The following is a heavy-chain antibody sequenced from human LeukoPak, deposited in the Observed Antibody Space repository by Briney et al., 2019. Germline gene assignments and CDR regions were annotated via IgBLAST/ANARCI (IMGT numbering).Heavy chain of an antibody. CDR3: VRGADGFDF. CDR1: GFTFRSYD. J-gene: IGHJ3*01. V-gene: IGHV3-13*01. CDR2: IGKGGDT. D-gene: IGHD5-24*01. Sequence: TGGSLRLSCAASGFTFRSYDMHWVRQGTGEGLEWVSGIGKGGDTYYVASVKGRFAISRENAKNSLHLQMNSLRAGDTAVYYCVRGADGFDFWGQGTVVTVSS.